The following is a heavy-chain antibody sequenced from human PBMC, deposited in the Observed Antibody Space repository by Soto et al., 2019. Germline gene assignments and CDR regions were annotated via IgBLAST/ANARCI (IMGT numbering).Heavy chain of an antibody. J-gene: IGHJ2*01. V-gene: IGHV3-33*01. Sequence: QEQLVESGGGVVQPGRSLRLSXAXXXFSFSSYGMHWVRQAPGKGLEWLAIIRFDGSKINYADSVKGRFTISRDNSKNMLYLQMNSLRAEDTAVYYCASSRQGDGRWYFDLWGRGTLVTVSS. CDR1: XFSFSSYG. CDR2: IRFDGSKI. CDR3: ASSRQGDGRWYFDL. D-gene: IGHD3-16*01.